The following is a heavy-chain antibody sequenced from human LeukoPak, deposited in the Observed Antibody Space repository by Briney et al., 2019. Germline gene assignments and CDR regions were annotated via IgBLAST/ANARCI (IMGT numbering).Heavy chain of an antibody. V-gene: IGHV3-23*01. CDR2: ISGSGGST. CDR1: GFTFNSYS. Sequence: PGGSLRLSCAASGFTFNSYSMNWVRQAPGKGLEWVSAISGSGGSTYYADSVKGRFTISRDNSKNTLYLQMNSLRAEDTAVYYCAKDWLGATVYLFDYWGQGTLVTVSS. CDR3: AKDWLGATVYLFDY. D-gene: IGHD1-26*01. J-gene: IGHJ4*02.